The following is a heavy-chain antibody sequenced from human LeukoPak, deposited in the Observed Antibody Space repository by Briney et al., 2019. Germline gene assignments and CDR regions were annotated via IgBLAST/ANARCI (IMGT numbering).Heavy chain of an antibody. CDR3: ARDLGGSYYTGFDY. V-gene: IGHV4-59*01. CDR1: GGSSSSYY. Sequence: SETLSLTRTVSGGSSSSYYWSWIRQPPGKGLEWIGYIYYSGSTNYNPSLKSRVTISVDTSKNQFSLKLSSVTAADTAVYYCARDLGGSYYTGFDYWGQGTLVTVSS. D-gene: IGHD1-26*01. CDR2: IYYSGST. J-gene: IGHJ4*02.